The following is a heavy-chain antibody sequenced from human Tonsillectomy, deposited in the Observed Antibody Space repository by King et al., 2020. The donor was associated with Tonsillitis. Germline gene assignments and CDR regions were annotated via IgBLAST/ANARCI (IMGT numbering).Heavy chain of an antibody. V-gene: IGHV3-64*01. Sequence: VQLVESGGGLVQPGGSLRLSCAASGFTFSSYAMHWVRQAPGKGLEYVSAISSNGGSTYYANSVKGRFTISRDNSKNTLYLQMGSLRAEDMAVYYCARGGYCTHGVCYPQPSGYYYYYYGMDVWGHGTTVTVSS. CDR2: ISSNGGST. CDR1: GFTFSSYA. D-gene: IGHD2-8*01. J-gene: IGHJ6*02. CDR3: ARGGYCTHGVCYPQPSGYYYYYYGMDV.